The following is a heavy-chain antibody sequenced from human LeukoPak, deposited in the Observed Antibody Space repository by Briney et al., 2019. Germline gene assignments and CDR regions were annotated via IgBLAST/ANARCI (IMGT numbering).Heavy chain of an antibody. CDR2: IYYSGST. J-gene: IGHJ6*03. CDR1: GGSISSSSYS. D-gene: IGHD3-10*02. V-gene: IGHV4-39*07. Sequence: SETLSLTCAVSGGSISSSSYSWGWIHQPPGKGLEWIGNIYYSGSTYYNPSLKSRVTISVDTSKNQFSLKLTSVTAADTAVYYCARVGPRRVTIFGGEDHYYYIDVWGKGTTVTVSS. CDR3: ARVGPRRVTIFGGEDHYYYIDV.